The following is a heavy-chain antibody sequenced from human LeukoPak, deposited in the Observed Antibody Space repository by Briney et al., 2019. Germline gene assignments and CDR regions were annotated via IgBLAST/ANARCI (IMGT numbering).Heavy chain of an antibody. D-gene: IGHD2-2*03. CDR1: GYTFINYN. V-gene: IGHV1-18*01. J-gene: IGHJ5*02. Sequence: GASVKVSCKASGYTFINYNINWVRQAPGQGLEWMGWISTYNGDTNSAQRLQGRVTMATDTSTSTAYMELGSLRSDDTAVYYCARDVGYCSSPSCYNWFDPWGQGTLVTVSS. CDR2: ISTYNGDT. CDR3: ARDVGYCSSPSCYNWFDP.